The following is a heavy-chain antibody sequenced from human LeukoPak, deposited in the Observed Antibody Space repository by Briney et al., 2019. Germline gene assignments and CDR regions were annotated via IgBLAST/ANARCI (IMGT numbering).Heavy chain of an antibody. V-gene: IGHV4-4*07. CDR1: GDSITRIY. J-gene: IGHJ4*02. Sequence: SETLSLTCTVSGDSITRIYWSWIRQPAGKGLEWIERIYNSGNTNYSPSLESRVTMSTDTSKNQFSLKLTSVTAADTAVYYCARGSCDSSSYYVFDYWGQGTLVTVSS. D-gene: IGHD3-22*01. CDR3: ARGSCDSSSYYVFDY. CDR2: IYNSGNT.